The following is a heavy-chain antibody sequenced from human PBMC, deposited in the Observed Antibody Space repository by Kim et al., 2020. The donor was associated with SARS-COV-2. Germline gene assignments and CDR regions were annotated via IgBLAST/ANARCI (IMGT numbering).Heavy chain of an antibody. D-gene: IGHD2-15*01. CDR2: ISVSSRYT. Sequence: GGSLRLSCAASGFTFSDSYMSWIRQAPGKGLEWVSYISVSSRYTNYADSVKGRFTISRDNAKNSLYLQMTSLRAEDTAVYYCARVGYCSGGICYGTEYFQHWGQGTLATVSS. J-gene: IGHJ1*01. CDR3: ARVGYCSGGICYGTEYFQH. CDR1: GFTFSDSY. V-gene: IGHV3-11*05.